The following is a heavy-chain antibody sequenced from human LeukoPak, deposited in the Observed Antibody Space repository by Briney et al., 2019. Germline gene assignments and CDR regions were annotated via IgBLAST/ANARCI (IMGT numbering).Heavy chain of an antibody. V-gene: IGHV3-33*01. Sequence: QPGGSLRLSCVASGFTFSSYGMHWVRQAPGKGLEWVALIWCDGSNKYYTDSVKGRLTISRDNSKNTLYLQMNSLRAEDTAIYYCAREAPRGNSQFDYWGQGTLVTVPS. D-gene: IGHD2/OR15-2a*01. J-gene: IGHJ4*02. CDR2: IWCDGSNK. CDR3: AREAPRGNSQFDY. CDR1: GFTFSSYG.